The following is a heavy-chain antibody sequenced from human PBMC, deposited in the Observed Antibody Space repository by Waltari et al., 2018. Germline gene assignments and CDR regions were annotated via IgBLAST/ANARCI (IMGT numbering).Heavy chain of an antibody. V-gene: IGHV4-34*01. J-gene: IGHJ4*02. D-gene: IGHD6-19*01. CDR1: GGSFSGYY. CDR2: INHSGST. Sequence: QVQLQQWGAGLLKPSETLSLTCAVYGGSFSGYYWSWIRQPPGKGLEWIGEINHSGSTNDNPSLKSRGTISVDTSKNQFSLKLSSVTAADTAVYYCAMGPWYSSGSIDYWGQGTLVTVSS. CDR3: AMGPWYSSGSIDY.